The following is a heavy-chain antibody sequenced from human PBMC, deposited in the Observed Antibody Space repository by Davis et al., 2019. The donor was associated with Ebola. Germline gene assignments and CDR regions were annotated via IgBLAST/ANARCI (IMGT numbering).Heavy chain of an antibody. J-gene: IGHJ4*02. CDR3: ARGPGSFYGSGSHYYDY. CDR1: GYSISSGHN. Sequence: SETLSLTCTVSGYSISSGHNWGWIRQPPGKGLVWIGTIYHSGTRYYNPSLKSRATISVDTSKNQFSLNLKSVTAADTAVYYCARGPGSFYGSGSHYYDYWGQGTLVTVSS. V-gene: IGHV4-38-2*02. CDR2: IYHSGTR. D-gene: IGHD3-10*01.